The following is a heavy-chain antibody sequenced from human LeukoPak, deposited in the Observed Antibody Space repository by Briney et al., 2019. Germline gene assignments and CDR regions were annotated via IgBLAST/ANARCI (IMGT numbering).Heavy chain of an antibody. Sequence: SETLSLTCTVSGGSISSGDYYWGWIRQPPGNGLEWIGYIYYSGSTYYNPSLKSRVTISVDTSKNQFSPRLSSVTAADTAVYYCARDKRIAAASTWFDPWGQGTLVTVSS. D-gene: IGHD6-13*01. CDR3: ARDKRIAAASTWFDP. V-gene: IGHV4-30-4*01. J-gene: IGHJ5*02. CDR2: IYYSGST. CDR1: GGSISSGDYY.